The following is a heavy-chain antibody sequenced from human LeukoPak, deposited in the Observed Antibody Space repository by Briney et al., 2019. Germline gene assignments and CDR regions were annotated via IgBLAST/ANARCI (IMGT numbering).Heavy chain of an antibody. CDR2: FHYSGSN. V-gene: IGHV4-39*01. D-gene: IGHD3-16*01. CDR3: ARQVTFGYAYAYYFDY. CDR1: GGSIGSTYYY. Sequence: SETLSLTCTVSGGSIGSTYYYWGWIRQPPGKGLEWIGNFHYSGSNSYNPSLKSRVTISVDTSKNQFSQRLSSVTAADTAVYYCARQVTFGYAYAYYFDYWGQGTLVTVSS. J-gene: IGHJ4*02.